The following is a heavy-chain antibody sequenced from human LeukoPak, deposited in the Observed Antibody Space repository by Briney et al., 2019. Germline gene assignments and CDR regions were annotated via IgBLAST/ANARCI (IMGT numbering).Heavy chain of an antibody. CDR3: ARASLDYSNYLFYYYGMDV. CDR2: IKEDGSER. Sequence: GGSLRLSCEGSAFIFSGHWMNWVRQTPGKGLEWVASIKEDGSERQYVDSVKGRFSISRDNTKGSLFLQLNSLRAEDTAVYYCARASLDYSNYLFYYYGMDVWGQGTTVTVSS. D-gene: IGHD4-11*01. CDR1: AFIFSGHW. J-gene: IGHJ6*02. V-gene: IGHV3-7*03.